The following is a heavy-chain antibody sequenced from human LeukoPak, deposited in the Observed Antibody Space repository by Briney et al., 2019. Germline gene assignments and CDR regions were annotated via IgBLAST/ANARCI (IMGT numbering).Heavy chain of an antibody. V-gene: IGHV3-23*01. D-gene: IGHD2-21*01. CDR2: ISGSGGST. CDR3: AKGVNLPSYYFDY. Sequence: GGSPRLSCAASGFTFSSYAMSWVRQAPGKGLEWVSAISGSGGSTYYADSVKGRFTISRDNSKNTLYLQMNSLRAEDTAVYYCAKGVNLPSYYFDYWGQGTLVTVSS. J-gene: IGHJ4*02. CDR1: GFTFSSYA.